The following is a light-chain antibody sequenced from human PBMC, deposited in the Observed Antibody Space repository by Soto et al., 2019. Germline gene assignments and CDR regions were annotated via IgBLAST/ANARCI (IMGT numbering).Light chain of an antibody. CDR1: QGISNN. Sequence: DIQMTQSPSSLSASVGDKVTITCRASQGISNNLAWYQQKPGKVPKLLIYAASTLQSGVPSRFSGSGSGTDFTLTISSLQPEDVATYYCQKYNSVPITFGQGTRLEIK. CDR2: AAS. CDR3: QKYNSVPIT. V-gene: IGKV1-27*01. J-gene: IGKJ5*01.